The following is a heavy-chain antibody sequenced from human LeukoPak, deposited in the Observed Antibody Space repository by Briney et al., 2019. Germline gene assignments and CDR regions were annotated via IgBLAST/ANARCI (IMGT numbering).Heavy chain of an antibody. CDR1: GFTFSNYG. CDR3: AKDPAAEYYFDY. CDR2: ISGSGAYT. Sequence: GGSLRLSCAASGFTFSNYGMSWVRQAPGKGPEWVSAISGSGAYTHYADSVKGRFTISRDNSKNTLYLQMNSLRAEDTAVYYCAKDPAAEYYFDYWGQGTLVTVSS. J-gene: IGHJ4*02. V-gene: IGHV3-23*01.